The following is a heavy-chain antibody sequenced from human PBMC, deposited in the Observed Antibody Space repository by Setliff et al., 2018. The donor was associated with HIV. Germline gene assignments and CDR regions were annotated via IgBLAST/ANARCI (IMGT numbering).Heavy chain of an antibody. V-gene: IGHV1-8*02. D-gene: IGHD3-22*01. J-gene: IGHJ6*03. Sequence: ASVKVSCKPSGYTFTNYDINWVRQAAGQGLEWMGWMNPDSRNTGYAQRFEGSVTMTWDTSISTAYMELNNVKFEDTAIYYCGRARTDYYDRRRRSHYYIDVWARGATVTVSS. CDR1: GYTFTNYD. CDR3: GRARTDYYDRRRRSHYYIDV. CDR2: MNPDSRNT.